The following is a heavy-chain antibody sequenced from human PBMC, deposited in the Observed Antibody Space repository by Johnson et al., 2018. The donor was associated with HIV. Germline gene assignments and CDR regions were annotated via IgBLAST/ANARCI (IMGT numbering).Heavy chain of an antibody. J-gene: IGHJ3*02. V-gene: IGHV3-30*02. Sequence: QVQLVESGGGVVQPGGSLRLSCAASGFTFSSYGMHWVRQAPGKGLEWMAFIQYDGSIQYYTDSVKGRFTISRDNSRNTLYLQMNSLRVEDTAMYYCAKNMGEFWVDAIDIWGQGTMVTVSS. CDR1: GFTFSSYG. D-gene: IGHD2/OR15-2a*01. CDR3: AKNMGEFWVDAIDI. CDR2: IQYDGSIQ.